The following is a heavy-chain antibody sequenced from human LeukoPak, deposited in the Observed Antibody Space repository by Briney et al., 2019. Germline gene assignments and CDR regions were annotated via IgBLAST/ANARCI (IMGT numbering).Heavy chain of an antibody. Sequence: INTAGSSTSYADSVNLPFTISRDNAKHTLYLQMNSLRAEDTGVYYCARVLKAPLPYYYGMDVWGQGTTVTVSS. V-gene: IGHV3-74*01. J-gene: IGHJ6*02. CDR2: INTAGSST. CDR3: ARVLKAPLPYYYGMDV.